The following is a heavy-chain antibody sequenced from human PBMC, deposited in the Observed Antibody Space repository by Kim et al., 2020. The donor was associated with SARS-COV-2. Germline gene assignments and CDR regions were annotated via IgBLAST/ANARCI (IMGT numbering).Heavy chain of an antibody. D-gene: IGHD3-10*01. V-gene: IGHV1-2*06. J-gene: IGHJ6*02. CDR3: ARAYGSGGLMDV. CDR1: GYTFTGYC. Sequence: ASVKVSCKASGYTFTGYCIHWVRQAPGQGLEWMGRINAYSGGTNYAQKFQGRVTMTRDTSISTAYMELSRLRSDDTAVYYCARAYGSGGLMDVWGQGTMVTVSS. CDR2: INAYSGGT.